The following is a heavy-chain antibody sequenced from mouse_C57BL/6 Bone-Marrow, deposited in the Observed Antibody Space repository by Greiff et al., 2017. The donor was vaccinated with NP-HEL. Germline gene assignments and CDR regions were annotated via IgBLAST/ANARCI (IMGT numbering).Heavy chain of an antibody. CDR1: GYSFTSYY. V-gene: IGHV1-66*01. CDR3: AAYYSSPFYWYFDV. CDR2: IYPGSGNT. J-gene: IGHJ1*03. D-gene: IGHD2-5*01. Sequence: VQLQQSGPELVKPGASVKISCKASGYSFTSYYIHWVKQRPGQGLEWIGWIYPGSGNTKYNEKFKGKATLTADTSSSTAYMQLSSLTSEDSAVYYCAAYYSSPFYWYFDVWGTGTTVTVSS.